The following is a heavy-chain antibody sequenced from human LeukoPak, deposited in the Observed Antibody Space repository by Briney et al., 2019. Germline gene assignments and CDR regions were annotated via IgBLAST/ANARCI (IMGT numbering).Heavy chain of an antibody. CDR1: GGSISSTDYY. CDR2: IYYSGST. CDR3: ARHPRSDYGDYVPHYNFDY. V-gene: IGHV4-39*07. J-gene: IGHJ4*02. Sequence: SETLSLTCTVSGGSISSTDYYWGWIRQPPGKGLEWIGSIYYSGSTYYNPSLKSRVTISADTSKNHFSLKLSSVTAADTAVYYCARHPRSDYGDYVPHYNFDYWGQGTLVTVSS. D-gene: IGHD4-17*01.